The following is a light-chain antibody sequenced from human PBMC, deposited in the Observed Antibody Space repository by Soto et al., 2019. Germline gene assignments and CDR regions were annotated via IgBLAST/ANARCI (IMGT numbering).Light chain of an antibody. V-gene: IGLV2-14*01. CDR1: SSDVGAYNY. CDR2: EVS. CDR3: CSYAGSYTYV. Sequence: QSALTQPASVSGSPGQSITISCTGTSSDVGAYNYVSWYQQHPGKAPKVMIYEVSNRPSGVPYRFSGSKSGNTASLTISGLQAEDEADYYCCSYAGSYTYVFGTGTQLTVL. J-gene: IGLJ1*01.